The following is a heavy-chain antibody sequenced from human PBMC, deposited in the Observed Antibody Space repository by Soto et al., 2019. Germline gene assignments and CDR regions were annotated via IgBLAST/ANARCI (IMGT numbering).Heavy chain of an antibody. V-gene: IGHV1-18*01. Sequence: ASVKVPCKASGGTFSSYTISWVRQAPGQGLEWMGWISPYNGKTNYAQKLQGRVTMTTDKSTSTAYMELRSLRSDDTAVYYCAVKVGATDFDYWGQGTLVTVSS. J-gene: IGHJ4*02. CDR3: AVKVGATDFDY. CDR1: GGTFSSYT. CDR2: ISPYNGKT. D-gene: IGHD1-26*01.